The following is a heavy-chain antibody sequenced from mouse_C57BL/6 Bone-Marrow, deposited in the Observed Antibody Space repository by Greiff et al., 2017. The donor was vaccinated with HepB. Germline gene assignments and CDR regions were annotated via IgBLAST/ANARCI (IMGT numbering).Heavy chain of an antibody. D-gene: IGHD3-3*01. CDR3: ARRGTRWYFDV. V-gene: IGHV1-64*01. CDR2: IHPNSGST. CDR1: GYTFTSYW. Sequence: VQLQHPGAELVKPGASVKLSCKASGYTFTSYWMHWVKQRPGQGLEWIGMIHPNSGSTNYNEKFKSKATLTVDKSSSTAYMQLSSLTSEDSAVYYCARRGTRWYFDVWGTGTTVTVAS. J-gene: IGHJ1*03.